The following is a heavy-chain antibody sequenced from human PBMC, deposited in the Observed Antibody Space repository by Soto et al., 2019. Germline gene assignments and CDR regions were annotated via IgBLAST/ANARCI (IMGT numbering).Heavy chain of an antibody. V-gene: IGHV4-61*01. J-gene: IGHJ6*02. CDR2: IYYSGST. CDR3: ARDRGYSGYDLTKYYYYYGMDV. D-gene: IGHD5-12*01. CDR1: GGSVSSGSCY. Sequence: SQPLSLTCSVSGGSVSSGSCYRSRIRQPPGKGLEWIGYIYYSGSTNYNPSLKSRVTISVDTSKNQFSLKLSSVTAADTAVYYCARDRGYSGYDLTKYYYYYGMDVWGQGPTVTVS.